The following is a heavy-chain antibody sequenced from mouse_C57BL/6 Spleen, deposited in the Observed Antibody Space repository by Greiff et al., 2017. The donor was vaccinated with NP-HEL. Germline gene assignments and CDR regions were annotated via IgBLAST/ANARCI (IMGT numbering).Heavy chain of an antibody. CDR1: GYTFTDYN. D-gene: IGHD1-1*01. J-gene: IGHJ1*03. Sequence: VQLQQSGPELVKPGASVKMSCKASGYTFTDYNMHWVKQSHGKSLEWIGYINPNNGGTSYNQKFKGKATLTVNKSSSTAYMELRSLTSEDSAVYYCAISSSRYWYFDVWGTGTTVTVSS. V-gene: IGHV1-22*01. CDR2: INPNNGGT. CDR3: AISSSRYWYFDV.